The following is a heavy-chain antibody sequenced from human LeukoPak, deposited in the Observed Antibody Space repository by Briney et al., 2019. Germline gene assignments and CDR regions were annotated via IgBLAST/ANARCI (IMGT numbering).Heavy chain of an antibody. CDR3: ARVRYCSSTSCSTAYYYYGMDV. V-gene: IGHV1-2*02. J-gene: IGHJ6*02. CDR2: INPNSGGT. CDR1: GYAFTRYY. Sequence: ASVKVSCKASGYAFTRYYMHWVRQAPGQGLEWMGSINPNSGGTNYAQKFQGRVTMTRDTSISTAYMELSRLRSDDTAVYYCARVRYCSSTSCSTAYYYYGMDVWGQGPTVTVSS. D-gene: IGHD2-2*01.